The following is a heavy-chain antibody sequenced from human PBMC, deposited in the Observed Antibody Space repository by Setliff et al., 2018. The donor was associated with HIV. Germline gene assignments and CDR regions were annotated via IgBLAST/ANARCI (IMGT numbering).Heavy chain of an antibody. Sequence: ASVKVSCKASGYTFTSYGISWVRQAPGQGLEWMGWISAYNGNTNYAQKLQGRVTMTTDTSTSTAYMELRSLRSDDTAVYYCARDLGSSNWYLYSYDAFDIWGQGTMVTVSS. V-gene: IGHV1-18*01. CDR1: GYTFTSYG. CDR2: ISAYNGNT. J-gene: IGHJ3*02. CDR3: ARDLGSSNWYLYSYDAFDI. D-gene: IGHD6-13*01.